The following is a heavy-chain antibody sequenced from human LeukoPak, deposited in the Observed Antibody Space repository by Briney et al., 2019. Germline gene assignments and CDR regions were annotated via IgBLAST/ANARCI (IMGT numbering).Heavy chain of an antibody. CDR1: GGSISSGGYS. CDR2: IYHSGST. CDR3: ARGALRYVDY. D-gene: IGHD4-17*01. Sequence: SQTLSLTCAVSGGSISSGGYSWSWIRQPPGKGLEWIGYIYHSGSTNYNPSLKSRVTISVDTSKNQFSLKLSSVTAADTAVYYCARGALRYVDYWGQGTLVTVSS. V-gene: IGHV4-30-2*01. J-gene: IGHJ4*02.